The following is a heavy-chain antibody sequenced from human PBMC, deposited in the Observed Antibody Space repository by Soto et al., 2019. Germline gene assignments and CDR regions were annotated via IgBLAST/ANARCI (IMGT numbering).Heavy chain of an antibody. J-gene: IGHJ6*02. D-gene: IGHD3-10*01. V-gene: IGHV1-69*01. Sequence: QVQLVQSGAEVKKPGSSVKVSCKTSGVSFNNNGIGWVRQAPGHGLEWMGGVSPPFRTSNYARKFQGRISITAYASTGIVNMELSSLTSEYTAQYYCASVLYYGSGSYSPYGMYVWGQGTTVTVSS. CDR2: VSPPFRTS. CDR1: GVSFNNNG. CDR3: ASVLYYGSGSYSPYGMYV.